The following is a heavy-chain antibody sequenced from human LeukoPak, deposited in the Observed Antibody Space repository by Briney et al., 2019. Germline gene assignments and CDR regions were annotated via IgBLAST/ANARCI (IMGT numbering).Heavy chain of an antibody. J-gene: IGHJ4*02. V-gene: IGHV3-7*01. D-gene: IGHD3-10*01. CDR2: IKQDGSEK. CDR1: GFTFSNYW. CDR3: TRSPDGVDY. Sequence: GGSLRLSCAASGFTFSNYWMTWVRQAPGKGPEWVANIKQDGSEKYYLDSVKGRFTIYRDNAKNSLYLEMNSLRAEDTAVYYCTRSPDGVDYWGQGTLVTVSS.